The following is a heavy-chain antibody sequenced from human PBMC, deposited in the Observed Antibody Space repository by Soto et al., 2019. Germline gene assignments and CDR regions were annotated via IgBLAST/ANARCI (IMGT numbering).Heavy chain of an antibody. V-gene: IGHV4-4*02. CDR1: GGSFTSNNW. J-gene: IGHJ4*02. Sequence: WETLSLTCAVSGGSFTSNNWWTWVRQPPGRGLEWIGEIYRTGSTNYNPSLKSRVTISLDKSENQFSLKVTSLTAADTAVYYCASRDPGTSVDYWAQGTLVTVSS. CDR2: IYRTGST. CDR3: ASRDPGTSVDY. D-gene: IGHD1-7*01.